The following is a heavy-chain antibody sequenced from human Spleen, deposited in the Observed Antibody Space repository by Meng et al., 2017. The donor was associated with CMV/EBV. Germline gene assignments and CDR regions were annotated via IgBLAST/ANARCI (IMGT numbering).Heavy chain of an antibody. CDR1: GFTFTSYS. CDR3: ARDNDGKDY. V-gene: IGHV3-21*01. J-gene: IGHJ4*02. CDR2: ISSSSTYI. Sequence: GGSLRLSCAASGFTFTSYSINWVRQAPGKGLEWVSSISSSSTYIYYADSVKGRFTISRDNARNSLFLQMNSLRAEDTAIYYCARDNDGKDYWGQGTLVTVSS. D-gene: IGHD5-24*01.